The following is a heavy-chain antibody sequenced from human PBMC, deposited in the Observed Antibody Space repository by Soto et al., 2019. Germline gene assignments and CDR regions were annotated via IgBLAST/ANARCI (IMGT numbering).Heavy chain of an antibody. Sequence: GPTLVNPTQTLTVPCSFSVFSLTTGGEAVGCMRQPPGNSLEWLALIYWNDYKRYSPSLKYRLTVTKDTSKNQVVLTLTNMDPVDTATYYCAHKLRYLDARDVWGQGTTVTVSS. V-gene: IGHV2-5*01. D-gene: IGHD3-9*01. J-gene: IGHJ6*02. CDR2: IYWNDYK. CDR1: VFSLTTGGEA. CDR3: AHKLRYLDARDV.